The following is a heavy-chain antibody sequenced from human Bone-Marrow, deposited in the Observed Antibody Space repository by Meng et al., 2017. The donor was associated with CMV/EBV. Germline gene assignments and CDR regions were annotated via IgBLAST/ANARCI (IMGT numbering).Heavy chain of an antibody. J-gene: IGHJ6*02. CDR1: GYTFTGYY. CDR3: ARAGIRFLEWLLAAMDV. CDR2: ISPNSGDT. Sequence: ASVKVSCKASGYTFTGYYMHWVRQAPGQGLEWMGWISPNSGDTNYAQKFQGRVTMTRDTSISTAYMELSRLRSEDTAVYYCARAGIRFLEWLLAAMDVWGQGTTVTVSS. V-gene: IGHV1-2*02. D-gene: IGHD3-3*01.